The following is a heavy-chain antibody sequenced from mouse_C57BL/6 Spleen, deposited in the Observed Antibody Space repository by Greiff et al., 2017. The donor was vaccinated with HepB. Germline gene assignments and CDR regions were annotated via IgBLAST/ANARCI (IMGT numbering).Heavy chain of an antibody. D-gene: IGHD1-1*01. CDR1: GFTFSDYY. CDR2: INYDGSST. V-gene: IGHV5-16*01. CDR3: ARDTGGTYFDY. J-gene: IGHJ2*01. Sequence: EVQRVESEGGLVQPGSSMKLSCTASGFTFSDYYMAWVRQVPEKGLEWVANINYDGSSTYYLDSLKSRFIISRDNAKNILYLQMSSLKSEDTATYYCARDTGGTYFDYWGQGTTLTVSS.